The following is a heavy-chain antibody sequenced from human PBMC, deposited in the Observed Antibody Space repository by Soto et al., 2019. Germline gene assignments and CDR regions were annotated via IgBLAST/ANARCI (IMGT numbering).Heavy chain of an antibody. J-gene: IGHJ4*02. Sequence: GGSLRLSCAASGFTFSSYGMHWVRQAPGKGLEWVAVIWYDGSNKYYADSVKGRFTISRDNSKNTLYLQMNSLRAEDTAVYYCAKFLEPDAMLPLDYWGQGTLVTGSS. CDR2: IWYDGSNK. CDR1: GFTFSSYG. D-gene: IGHD2-2*01. V-gene: IGHV3-33*06. CDR3: AKFLEPDAMLPLDY.